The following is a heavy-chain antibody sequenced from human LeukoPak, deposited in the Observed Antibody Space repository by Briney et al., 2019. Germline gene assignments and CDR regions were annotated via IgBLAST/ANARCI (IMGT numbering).Heavy chain of an antibody. D-gene: IGHD1-26*01. J-gene: IGHJ4*02. CDR3: VRGAPFDY. CDR2: INSDGTST. V-gene: IGHV3-74*01. CDR1: GFTFTSYW. Sequence: GGSLRLSCAASGFTFTSYWMHWVRQAPGKGLVWVSRINSDGTSTSYAASVKGRFTISRDNAKNMLYLEMNSLRVDDTSVYYCVRGAPFDYWGQGTLVTVSS.